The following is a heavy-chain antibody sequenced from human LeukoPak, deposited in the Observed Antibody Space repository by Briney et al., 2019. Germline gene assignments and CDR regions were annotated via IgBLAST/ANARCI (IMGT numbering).Heavy chain of an antibody. CDR1: GFTFSSYA. Sequence: QSGGSLRLSCSASGFTFSSYAMHWVRQAPGKGLEWVAVICYDGSNKYYADSVKGRFTISRGNSKNTLYLQMNSLRAEDTAVYYCARAPLLANYYDSSGYDYWGQGTLVTVSS. CDR2: ICYDGSNK. D-gene: IGHD3-22*01. J-gene: IGHJ4*02. V-gene: IGHV3-33*01. CDR3: ARAPLLANYYDSSGYDY.